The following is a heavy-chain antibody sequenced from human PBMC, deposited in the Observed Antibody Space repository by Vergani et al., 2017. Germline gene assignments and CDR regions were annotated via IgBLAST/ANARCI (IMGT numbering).Heavy chain of an antibody. D-gene: IGHD3-10*01. CDR2: IYPGDSDT. CDR3: ARQAYGSGDLSWFDP. CDR1: GYSFTSYW. Sequence: EVQLVQSGAAVKKPGESLKISCKGSGYSFTSYWIGWVRQMPGKGLEWMGIIYPGDSDTRYSPSFQGQVTISADKSISTAYLQWSRLKASDTAIYYCARQAYGSGDLSWFDPWGQGTLVTVSS. V-gene: IGHV5-51*01. J-gene: IGHJ5*02.